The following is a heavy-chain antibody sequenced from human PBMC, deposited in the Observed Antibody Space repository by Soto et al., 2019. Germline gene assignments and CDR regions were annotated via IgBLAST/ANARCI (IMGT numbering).Heavy chain of an antibody. CDR2: IIPTFGTA. V-gene: IGHV1-69*01. CDR1: GGTFSSYA. Sequence: QVQLVQSGAEVKKPGSSVKVSCKASGGTFSSYAISWVRQAPGQGLEWMGGIIPTFGTANYAQKFQGRVTITADESTSKAYMGRSSLRDEDTDVYYCARDTEIIKGGMDVWGQGTTVTVSS. CDR3: ARDTEIIKGGMDV. J-gene: IGHJ6*02.